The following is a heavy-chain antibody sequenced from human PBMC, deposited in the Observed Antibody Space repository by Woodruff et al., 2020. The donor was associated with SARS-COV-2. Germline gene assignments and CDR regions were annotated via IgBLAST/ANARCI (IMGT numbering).Heavy chain of an antibody. D-gene: IGHD2-15*01. Sequence: AISGSGGSTYYADSVKGRFTISRDNSKNTLYLQMNSLRAEDTAVYYCAKAGYCSGGSCSFDYWGQGTLVTVSS. J-gene: IGHJ4*02. CDR2: ISGSGGST. V-gene: IGHV3-23*01. CDR3: AKAGYCSGGSCSFDY.